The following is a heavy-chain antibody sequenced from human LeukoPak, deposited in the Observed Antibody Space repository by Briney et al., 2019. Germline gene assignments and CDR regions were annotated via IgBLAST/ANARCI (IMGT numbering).Heavy chain of an antibody. CDR1: GFTFSSYW. V-gene: IGHV3-7*03. CDR3: AREETPITPGVYYYYYGMDV. Sequence: GGSLRLSCAASGFTFSSYWMSWVRQAPGKGLEWVANIKQDGSEKYYVDSLKGRFTISRDNAKNSLFLQMNSLRAEDTAVYYCAREETPITPGVYYYYYGMDVWGQGTTVTVSS. D-gene: IGHD4-23*01. CDR2: IKQDGSEK. J-gene: IGHJ6*02.